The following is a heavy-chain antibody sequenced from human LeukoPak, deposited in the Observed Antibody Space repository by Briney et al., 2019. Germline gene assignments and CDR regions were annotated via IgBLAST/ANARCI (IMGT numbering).Heavy chain of an antibody. D-gene: IGHD6-25*01. V-gene: IGHV4-39*01. J-gene: IGHJ4*02. CDR2: IYYSGST. CDR1: GGSISSSSYY. Sequence: SETLSLTCAVSGGSISSSSYYWGWIRQPPGKGLEWIGSIYYSGSTYYNPSLKSRVTISVDTSKNQFSLKLSSVTAAGTAVYYCARLDGYPPIYYFDYWGQGTLVTVSS. CDR3: ARLDGYPPIYYFDY.